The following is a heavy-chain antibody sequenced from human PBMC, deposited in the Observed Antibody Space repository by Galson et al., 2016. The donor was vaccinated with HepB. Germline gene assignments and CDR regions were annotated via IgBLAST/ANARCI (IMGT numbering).Heavy chain of an antibody. D-gene: IGHD2-8*01. CDR2: IYWDDDK. J-gene: IGHJ4*02. CDR1: GFSLSTTGVG. V-gene: IGHV2-5*02. Sequence: PALVKPTQTLTLTCTFSGFSLSTTGVGVGWIRQPPGKALGSLGIIYWDDDKPLSPSLRKRLTITKDTPKNPVVLTMTDMDPVDTATYYCAHGRQSCNNVVCYNGGVSFSFWGQGTLVTVSS. CDR3: AHGRQSCNNVVCYNGGVSFSF.